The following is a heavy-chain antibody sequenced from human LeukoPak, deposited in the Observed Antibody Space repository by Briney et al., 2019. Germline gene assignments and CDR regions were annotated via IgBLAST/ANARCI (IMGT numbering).Heavy chain of an antibody. V-gene: IGHV3-33*08. Sequence: GGSLRLSCAASGFTFSSYSMNWVRQAPGKGLEWVAVIWYDGSNKYYADSVKGRFTISRDNSKNTLYLRMNSLRAEDTAVYYCARGLFVVVPAAIVSDFDYWGQGALVTVSS. CDR1: GFTFSSYS. J-gene: IGHJ4*02. D-gene: IGHD2-2*01. CDR3: ARGLFVVVPAAIVSDFDY. CDR2: IWYDGSNK.